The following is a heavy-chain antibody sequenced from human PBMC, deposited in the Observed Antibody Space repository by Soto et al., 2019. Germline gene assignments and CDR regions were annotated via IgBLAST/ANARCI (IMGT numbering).Heavy chain of an antibody. CDR1: GGSISSGDYY. Sequence: QVQLQESGPGLVKPSQTLSLTCTVSGGSISSGDYYWSWIRQPPGKGLEWIGYIYDSGSTYYNPSLKSRVTRSVDTSKNQFSLKLNSVTAADTAVYYCARRADYDSSGYYFLDYWGQGTLVTVSS. CDR2: IYDSGST. V-gene: IGHV4-30-4*01. CDR3: ARRADYDSSGYYFLDY. D-gene: IGHD3-22*01. J-gene: IGHJ4*02.